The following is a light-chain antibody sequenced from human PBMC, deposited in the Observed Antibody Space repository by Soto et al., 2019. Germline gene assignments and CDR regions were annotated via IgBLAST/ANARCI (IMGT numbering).Light chain of an antibody. V-gene: IGLV1-40*01. CDR3: SSWDGSLSGYV. CDR2: GNS. CDR1: SSNIGAGYD. Sequence: QSVLTQPPSVSGAPGQRVTIYCTGSSSNIGAGYDVHWYQQLPGTAPKLLIDGNSNRPSGVPDRFSGSKSGTSASLAIRGLRSDDEADYYCSSWDGSLSGYVFGAGTKLTVL. J-gene: IGLJ1*01.